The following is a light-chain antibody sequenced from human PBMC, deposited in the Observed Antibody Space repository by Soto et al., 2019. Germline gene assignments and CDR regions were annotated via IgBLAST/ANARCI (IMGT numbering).Light chain of an antibody. J-gene: IGKJ4*01. CDR2: WAS. CDR3: QQYLAYLT. V-gene: IGKV4-1*01. CDR1: QTVLYSPNNKSA. Sequence: DIVMTQSPDSLAVSLGERATINCKSSQTVLYSPNNKSALAWLQQKPGQPPKLLIYWASTRESGVPDRFSGSGSGTDFTLTISGLQAEDVAVYYCQQYLAYLTFGGGTKVEIK.